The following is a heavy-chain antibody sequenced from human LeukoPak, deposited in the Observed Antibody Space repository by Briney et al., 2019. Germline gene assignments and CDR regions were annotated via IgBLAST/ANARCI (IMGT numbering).Heavy chain of an antibody. CDR1: GFTFSSYA. CDR3: ARVWDGYKTSYFDY. Sequence: GRSLGLSCAASGFTFSSYAMHWVRQAPGKGLEWVAVISYDGSNKYYADSVKGRFTISRDNSKNTLYLQMNSLRAEDTAVYYCARVWDGYKTSYFDYWGQGTLVTVSS. CDR2: ISYDGSNK. J-gene: IGHJ4*02. D-gene: IGHD5-24*01. V-gene: IGHV3-30-3*01.